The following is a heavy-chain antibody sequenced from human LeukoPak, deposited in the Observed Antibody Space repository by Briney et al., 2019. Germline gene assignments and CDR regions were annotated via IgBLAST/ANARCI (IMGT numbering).Heavy chain of an antibody. Sequence: EASVKVSCKASGYTFTGYYMHWVRQAPRQGLEWMGWINPNSGGTNYAQKFQGRVTMTRDTSISTAYMELSRLRSDDTAVYYCARELRHYYDSSGYEQYAFDIWGQGTMVTVSS. J-gene: IGHJ3*02. CDR3: ARELRHYYDSSGYEQYAFDI. D-gene: IGHD3-22*01. CDR2: INPNSGGT. CDR1: GYTFTGYY. V-gene: IGHV1-2*02.